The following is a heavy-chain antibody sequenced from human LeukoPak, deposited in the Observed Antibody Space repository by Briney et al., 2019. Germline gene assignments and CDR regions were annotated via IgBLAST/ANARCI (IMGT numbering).Heavy chain of an antibody. CDR1: GFIFKNNW. V-gene: IGHV3-7*01. CDR3: ATEGEAGYAYLW. J-gene: IGHJ4*02. CDR2: IKKDGSEK. Sequence: GGSLRLSCGASGFIFKNNWMSWVRQAPGKGLEWVANIKKDGSEKNYVDSVKGRFTISRDNAKNSLYLQMNSLRAEDTAVYYCATEGEAGYAYLWWGQGSLVTASS. D-gene: IGHD3-16*01.